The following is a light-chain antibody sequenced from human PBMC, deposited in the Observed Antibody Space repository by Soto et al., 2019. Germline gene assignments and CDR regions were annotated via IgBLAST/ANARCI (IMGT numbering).Light chain of an antibody. CDR3: HKYNSSPFT. CDR2: AAS. CDR1: QGISNY. J-gene: IGKJ3*01. Sequence: DIQMTQSPSSLSASVGDIVTITCRASQGISNYLAWYQQKPGKVPKLLIYAASTLQSGVPSPFSGSGAGTDFTLPISSLQHEDVATYYCHKYNSSPFTFGPRTKGDI. V-gene: IGKV1-27*01.